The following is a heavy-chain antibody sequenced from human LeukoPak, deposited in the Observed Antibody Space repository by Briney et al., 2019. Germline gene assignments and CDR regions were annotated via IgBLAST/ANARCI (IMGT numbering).Heavy chain of an antibody. CDR3: ARIRAGIAAAGYYYYYGMDV. V-gene: IGHV2-70*11. D-gene: IGHD6-13*01. CDR1: GFSLSTSGMC. CDR2: IDWDDDK. J-gene: IGHJ6*02. Sequence: QSGPALVKPTQTLTLTCTFSGFSLSTSGMCVSWIRQPPGKALEWLARIDWDDDKYYSTSLKNRLTISKDTSKNQVVLTMTNMDPVDTATYYCARIRAGIAAAGYYYYYGMDVWGQGTTVTVSS.